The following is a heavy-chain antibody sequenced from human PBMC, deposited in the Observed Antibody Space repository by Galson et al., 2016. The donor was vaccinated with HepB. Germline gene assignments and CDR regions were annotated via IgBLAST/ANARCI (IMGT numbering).Heavy chain of an antibody. D-gene: IGHD1-26*01. J-gene: IGHJ4*02. CDR2: ISGSGVVI. Sequence: SLRLSCAASGFSITIDAMSWVRQAPGKGLEWVSGISGSGVVIYYADSVKGRFTISRDNSKNVLYLQMNSLRVDDTAMYHCVRDSGDYWGQGNLVTVSS. CDR1: GFSITIDA. CDR3: VRDSGDY. V-gene: IGHV3-23*01.